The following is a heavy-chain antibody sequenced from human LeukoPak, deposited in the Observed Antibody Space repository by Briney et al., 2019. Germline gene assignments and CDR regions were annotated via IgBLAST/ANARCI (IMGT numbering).Heavy chain of an antibody. Sequence: GRSLRLSCVASGFTFSSYGMHWVRQAPGKGLVWVSRINSDGSSTSYADSVKGRFTISRDNAKNTLYLQMHSLRDEDTAVYYCARGGPFGGVIDLFDYWGQGILITVAS. V-gene: IGHV3-74*01. CDR1: GFTFSSYG. CDR3: ARGGPFGGVIDLFDY. J-gene: IGHJ4*02. CDR2: INSDGSST. D-gene: IGHD3-16*02.